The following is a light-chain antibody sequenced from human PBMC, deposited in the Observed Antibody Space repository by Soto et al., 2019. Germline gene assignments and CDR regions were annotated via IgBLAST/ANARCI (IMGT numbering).Light chain of an antibody. CDR2: GAS. V-gene: IGKV3-15*01. CDR1: HSVSSS. J-gene: IGKJ3*01. CDR3: QQYNNRPFT. Sequence: EIVMTQSPATLSVSPGERATLFCRASHSVSSSLAWYQQKPGQAPRLLIHGASTRATGVPARFSGSGSGAEFALTISSLQSEDFAVYYCQQYNNRPFTFGPGTKVDIK.